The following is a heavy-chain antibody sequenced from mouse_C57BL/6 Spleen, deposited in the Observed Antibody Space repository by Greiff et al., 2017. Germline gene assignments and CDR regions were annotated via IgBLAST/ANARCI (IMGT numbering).Heavy chain of an antibody. CDR3: ARALYDYALMDY. Sequence: EVNLVESGGGLVKPGGSLKLSCAASGFTFSDYGMHWVRQAPEKGLEWVAYISSGSSTIYYADTVKGRFTISRDNAKNTLFLQMTSLRSEDTAMYYCARALYDYALMDYWGQGTSVTVSS. D-gene: IGHD2-4*01. CDR1: GFTFSDYG. J-gene: IGHJ4*01. V-gene: IGHV5-17*01. CDR2: ISSGSSTI.